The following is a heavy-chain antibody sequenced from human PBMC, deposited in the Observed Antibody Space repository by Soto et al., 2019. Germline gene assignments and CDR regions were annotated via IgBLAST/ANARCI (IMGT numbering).Heavy chain of an antibody. J-gene: IGHJ4*01. CDR3: ARITVGYLDY. Sequence: NVYWKAFGYSYSAHDGTWVRQAHGQGLEWMGWISGHNGNLKYAQNLEGRVTMITDPSTSTAYMELRSLRSDFTAVYYGARITVGYLDYWGHGTPVTVFS. V-gene: IGHV1-18*01. D-gene: IGHD1-20*01. CDR2: ISGHNGNL. CDR1: GYSYSAHD.